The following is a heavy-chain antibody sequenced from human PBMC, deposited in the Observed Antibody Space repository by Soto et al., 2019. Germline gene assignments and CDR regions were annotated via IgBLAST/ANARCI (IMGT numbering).Heavy chain of an antibody. J-gene: IGHJ4*02. V-gene: IGHV1-18*01. CDR2: IIAYNGNT. Sequence: ASVKVSCKASGGTFSSYAISWVRQAPGQGLEWMGWIIAYNGNTNYAQKLQGRVTMTADTSTSTAYMELRSLRSDDTAVYYCARARATALFDYWGQGTLVTVSS. CDR1: GGTFSSYA. D-gene: IGHD1-26*01. CDR3: ARARATALFDY.